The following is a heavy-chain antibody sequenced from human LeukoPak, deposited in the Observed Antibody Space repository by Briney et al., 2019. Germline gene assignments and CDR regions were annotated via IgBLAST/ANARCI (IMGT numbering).Heavy chain of an antibody. V-gene: IGHV1-18*01. D-gene: IGHD6-19*01. CDR3: ARSFRQWLAIYYMDV. J-gene: IGHJ6*03. Sequence: GASVKVSCKTSGYTFSSFGISWVRQAPGQGLEWMGWISAYNGNTNYAQKLQGRVTMTTDTSTSTAYMELRSLRSDDTAVYYCARSFRQWLAIYYMDVWGKGTTVTVSS. CDR1: GYTFSSFG. CDR2: ISAYNGNT.